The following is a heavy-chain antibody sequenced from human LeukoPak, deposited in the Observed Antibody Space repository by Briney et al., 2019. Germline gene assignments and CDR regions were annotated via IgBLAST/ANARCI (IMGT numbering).Heavy chain of an antibody. V-gene: IGHV3-30*04. J-gene: IGHJ5*02. Sequence: GGSLRLSCAASGFSLSSYAMHWVRQAPGKGLEWVAVISYDGSNEYYPDSVKGRFTISRDNSKNTLYPQMNSLRAEDTAVYYCARDSSGSYNWFDPWGQGTLVTISS. CDR3: ARDSSGSYNWFDP. D-gene: IGHD6-19*01. CDR1: GFSLSSYA. CDR2: ISYDGSNE.